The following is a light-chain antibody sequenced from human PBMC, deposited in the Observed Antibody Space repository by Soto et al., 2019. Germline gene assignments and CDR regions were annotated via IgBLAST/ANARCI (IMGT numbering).Light chain of an antibody. CDR1: SGHSSYI. CDR2: LEGSGSF. J-gene: IGLJ2*01. CDR3: ETWDINTHVV. Sequence: QSVLTQSSSASASLGSSVKLTCTLCSGHSSYIIAWHQQQPGKAPRYLMNLEGSGSFNKGSGVPDRFSGSSSGADRYLTISNLQFEDEADYYCETWDINTHVVFGGGTKLTVL. V-gene: IGLV4-60*02.